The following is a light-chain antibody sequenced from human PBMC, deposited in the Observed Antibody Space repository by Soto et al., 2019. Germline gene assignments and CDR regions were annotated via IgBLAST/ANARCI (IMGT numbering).Light chain of an antibody. CDR3: SSYTSSSTWV. J-gene: IGLJ3*02. V-gene: IGLV2-14*01. CDR2: EVS. CDR1: SSDVGGYNY. Sequence: QSALTQPASVSGSPGQSITISCTGTSSDVGGYNYVSWYQRHPGKAPKLMIYEVSDRPSGVSNRFSGSKSGNTASLTISGLQAEDEADYYCSSYTSSSTWVFGGGTKVTVL.